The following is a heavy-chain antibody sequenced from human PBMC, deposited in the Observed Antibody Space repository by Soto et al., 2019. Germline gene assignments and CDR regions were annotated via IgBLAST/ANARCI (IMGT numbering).Heavy chain of an antibody. CDR3: ARDLRFLELGMDV. D-gene: IGHD3-3*01. V-gene: IGHV4-31*03. Sequence: TSETLSLTCTVSGGSISSGGYYWSWIRQHPGKGLEWIGYIYYSGSTYYNPSLKSRVTISVDTSKNQFSLKLSSVTAADTAVYYCARDLRFLELGMDVWGKGTTVTVSS. CDR2: IYYSGST. CDR1: GGSISSGGYY. J-gene: IGHJ6*03.